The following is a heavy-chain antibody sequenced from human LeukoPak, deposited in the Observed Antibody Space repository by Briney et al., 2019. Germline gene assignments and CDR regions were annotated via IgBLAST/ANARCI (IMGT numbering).Heavy chain of an antibody. D-gene: IGHD2-2*01. CDR1: GYTFTNYA. V-gene: IGHV1-3*01. J-gene: IGHJ4*02. CDR3: TRGIWSSHNKDYYFDY. Sequence: ASVNVSCKASGYTFTNYAMNWVRQAPGQRLEWMGWINAGNGNTKSSQRFQDTVTITRDTSASTAYIKLNSLRSEDTAVYYCTRGIWSSHNKDYYFDYWGQGSLVTVSS. CDR2: INAGNGNT.